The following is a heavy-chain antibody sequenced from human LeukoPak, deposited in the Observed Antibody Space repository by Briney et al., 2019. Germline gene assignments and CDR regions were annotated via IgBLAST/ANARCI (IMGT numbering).Heavy chain of an antibody. J-gene: IGHJ2*01. CDR2: IISGSTYT. V-gene: IGHV3-11*06. Sequence: GGSLRLSCAVSGFTFSDYYMTWIRQAPGKGLEWVSYIISGSTYTNYADSVKGRFSISRDNAKNSLSLQMSSLRAEDTAVYYCARVVAAAGTVDWYFDLWGRGTLVTVSS. D-gene: IGHD6-13*01. CDR1: GFTFSDYY. CDR3: ARVVAAAGTVDWYFDL.